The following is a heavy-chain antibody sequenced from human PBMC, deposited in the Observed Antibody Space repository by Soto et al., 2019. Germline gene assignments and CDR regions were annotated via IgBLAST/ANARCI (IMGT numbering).Heavy chain of an antibody. D-gene: IGHD5-18*01. J-gene: IGHJ4*02. CDR3: ARRGYSYGPFDY. CDR1: GASISSSNW. Sequence: SETLSLTCAFSGASISSSNWWSWVRQPPGKGLEWIGSIYYSGSTYYNPSLKSRVTISVDTSKNQFSLKLSSVTAADTAVYYCARRGYSYGPFDYWGQGTLVTVSS. V-gene: IGHV4-39*01. CDR2: IYYSGST.